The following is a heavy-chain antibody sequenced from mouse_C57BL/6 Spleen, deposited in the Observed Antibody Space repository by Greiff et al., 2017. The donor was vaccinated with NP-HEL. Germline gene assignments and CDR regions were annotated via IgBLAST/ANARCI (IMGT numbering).Heavy chain of an antibody. J-gene: IGHJ3*01. CDR2: ISSGADYI. Sequence: EVQRVESGEGLVKPGGSLKLSCAASGFTFSSYAMSWVRQTPEKRLEWVAYISSGADYIYYADTVKGRFTISRDNAKNTLYLQMSSLKSEDTAMYYCTRDRSGWFAYWGQVTLVTVAA. CDR1: GFTFSSYA. D-gene: IGHD1-3*01. V-gene: IGHV5-9-1*02. CDR3: TRDRSGWFAY.